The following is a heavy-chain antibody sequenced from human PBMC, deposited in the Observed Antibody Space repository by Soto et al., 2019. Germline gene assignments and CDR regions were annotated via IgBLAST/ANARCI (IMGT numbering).Heavy chain of an antibody. J-gene: IGHJ5*02. D-gene: IGHD2-2*01. CDR2: IYYSGST. Sequence: LSLTCTVSGGSISSGGYYWSWIRQHPGKGLEWIGYIYYSGSTYYNPSLKSRVTISVDTSKNQFSLKLSSVTAADTAVYYCARGLIVVVPINWFDPWGQGTLVTVSS. CDR1: GGSISSGGYY. V-gene: IGHV4-31*03. CDR3: ARGLIVVVPINWFDP.